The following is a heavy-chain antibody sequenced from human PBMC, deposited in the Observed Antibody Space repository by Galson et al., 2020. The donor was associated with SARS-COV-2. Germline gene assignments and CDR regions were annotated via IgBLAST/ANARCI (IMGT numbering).Heavy chain of an antibody. Sequence: ASVKVSCKASGYTFTGYYMHWVRQAPGQGLEWMGWINPNSGGTNYAQKFQGRVTMTRDTSISTAYMELSRLRSDDTAVYYCARGGDIVVVTHAFDIWGQGTMVTVSS. CDR3: ARGGDIVVVTHAFDI. CDR1: GYTFTGYY. J-gene: IGHJ3*02. D-gene: IGHD2-21*02. CDR2: INPNSGGT. V-gene: IGHV1-2*02.